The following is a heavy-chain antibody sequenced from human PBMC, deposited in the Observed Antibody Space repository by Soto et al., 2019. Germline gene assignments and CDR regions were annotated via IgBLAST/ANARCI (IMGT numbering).Heavy chain of an antibody. D-gene: IGHD3-22*01. CDR3: ATSRYYYDSSGYYSRSFDI. V-gene: IGHV5-10-1*01. CDR2: IDPSDSYT. CDR1: GYSFTSYW. Sequence: PGESLKISCKGSGYSFTSYWISWVRQMPGKGLEWMGRIDPSDSYTNYSPSFQGHVTISADKSISTAYLQWSSLKASDTAMYYCATSRYYYDSSGYYSRSFDIRGQGTMVTVSS. J-gene: IGHJ3*02.